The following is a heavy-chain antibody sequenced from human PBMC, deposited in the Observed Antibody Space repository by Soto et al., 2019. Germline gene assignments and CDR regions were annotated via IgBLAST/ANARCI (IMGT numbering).Heavy chain of an antibody. J-gene: IGHJ4*02. D-gene: IGHD3-10*01. CDR1: GYTFTNNW. CDR2: IYPSDSDT. CDR3: ARRPGNFFDY. V-gene: IGHV5-51*01. Sequence: GESLKISCKGSGYTFTNNWIGWVRQMPGKGLEWMGIIYPSDSDTRYSPTFQGQVTISADKSISTAYLQWSSLKASDTAMYYCARRPGNFFDYWGQGTLVTVSS.